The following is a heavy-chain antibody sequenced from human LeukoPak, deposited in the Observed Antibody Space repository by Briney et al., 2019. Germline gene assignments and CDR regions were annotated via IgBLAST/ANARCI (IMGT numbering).Heavy chain of an antibody. D-gene: IGHD3-10*01. CDR3: ASTSGSGSYYNYWFY. CDR2: ISSSSRTI. J-gene: IGHJ4*02. V-gene: IGHV3-48*01. Sequence: PGGSLRLSCAASGFSFSTYSMNWVRQAPGKGLEWVSYISSSSRTIYYADSVKGRFTISRDNAKNSLYLQMNSLRAEDTAVYYCASTSGSGSYYNYWFYWGQGTLVTVSS. CDR1: GFSFSTYS.